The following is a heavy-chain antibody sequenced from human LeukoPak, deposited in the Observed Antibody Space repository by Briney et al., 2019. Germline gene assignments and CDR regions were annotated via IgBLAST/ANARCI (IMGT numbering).Heavy chain of an antibody. CDR3: ARDGRHRYYYDSSGFYGSWFDP. V-gene: IGHV1-18*01. J-gene: IGHJ5*02. CDR2: ISVYNGNT. CDR1: GYTFTSYG. Sequence: ASVKVSCKASGYTFTSYGISWVRHDPGQGLEWMGWISVYNGNTKYAQKLQGRVTMTTDTSTTTAYMELRSLRSDDTAVYFCARDGRHRYYYDSSGFYGSWFDPWGQGILVTVSS. D-gene: IGHD3-22*01.